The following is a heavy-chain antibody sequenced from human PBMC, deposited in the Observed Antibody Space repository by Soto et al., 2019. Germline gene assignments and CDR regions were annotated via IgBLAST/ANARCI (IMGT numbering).Heavy chain of an antibody. J-gene: IGHJ4*02. CDR3: AKLSGNFQAGYYFDY. CDR1: GFTFSSYA. Sequence: GGSLRLSCAASGFTFSSYAMSWVRQAPGKGLDWVSTITGSGVYTNYADSVKGRFTISRDNSKNTLFLQMDGLRAEDTAVYHCAKLSGNFQAGYYFDYCGQGTLVTVSS. D-gene: IGHD3-3*01. V-gene: IGHV3-23*01. CDR2: ITGSGVYT.